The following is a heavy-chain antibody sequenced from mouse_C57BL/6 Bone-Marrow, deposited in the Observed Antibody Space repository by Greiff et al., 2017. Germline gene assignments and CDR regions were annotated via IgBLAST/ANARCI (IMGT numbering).Heavy chain of an antibody. CDR3: ERDEYDHPAWFAY. V-gene: IGHV1-9*01. CDR2: ILPGSGST. D-gene: IGHD2-4*01. CDR1: GYTFTGYW. Sequence: VQLQQSGAELMKPGASVKLSCKATGYTFTGYWIEWVKQRPGHGLEWIGEILPGSGSTNYNEKFKGKDTFTADTSSNTAYMQLSSLTTEDAAMYYCERDEYDHPAWFAYWGQGTLVTVSA. J-gene: IGHJ3*01.